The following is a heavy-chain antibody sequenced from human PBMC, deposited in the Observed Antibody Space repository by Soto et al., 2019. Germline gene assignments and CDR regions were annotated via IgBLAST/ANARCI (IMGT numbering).Heavy chain of an antibody. CDR3: AKGGAVLLDPFDV. J-gene: IGHJ3*01. CDR2: VTSSASST. V-gene: IGHV3-23*01. CDR1: GFTFSSFA. D-gene: IGHD1-26*01. Sequence: GQLLESGGGMVQPGGSLRLSCAASGFTFSSFAMNWVRLPPGRGLEWVAAVTSSASSTHYADSVKGRFTISRDNSKNTLYLQMNSLRADDTAVYYCAKGGAVLLDPFDVWGQETMVTVSS.